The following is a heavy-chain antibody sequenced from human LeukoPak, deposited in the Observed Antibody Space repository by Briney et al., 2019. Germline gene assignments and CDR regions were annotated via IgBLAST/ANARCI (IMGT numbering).Heavy chain of an antibody. CDR2: IYHSGST. D-gene: IGHD3-22*01. Sequence: SETLSLTCAVSGGSISSSNWWSWVRQPPGKGLEWIGEIYHSGSTNYNPSLKSRVTISVDKSKNQFSLKLSSVTAADTAVYYCARTYYYDSSGYRLDYWGQGILVTVSS. V-gene: IGHV4-4*02. CDR3: ARTYYYDSSGYRLDY. J-gene: IGHJ4*02. CDR1: GGSISSSNW.